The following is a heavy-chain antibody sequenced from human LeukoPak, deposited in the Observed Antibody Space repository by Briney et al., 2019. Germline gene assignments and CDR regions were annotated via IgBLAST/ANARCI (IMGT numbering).Heavy chain of an antibody. V-gene: IGHV4-61*01. CDR3: ARGSVVKGDAFDI. CDR1: GDSISSSSYY. J-gene: IGHJ3*02. CDR2: IYYSGST. Sequence: PSEPLSLTCTVSGDSISSSSYYWSWIRQPPGKGLEWIGYIYYSGSTYYNPSLKSRVTISVDTSKNQFSLKLSSVTAADTAMYYCARGSVVKGDAFDIWGQGTMVTVSS. D-gene: IGHD4-23*01.